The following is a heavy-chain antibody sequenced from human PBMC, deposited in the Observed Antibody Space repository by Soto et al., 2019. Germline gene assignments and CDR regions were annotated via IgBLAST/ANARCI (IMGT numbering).Heavy chain of an antibody. Sequence: ASVKVSCKASGYTFTAYYIHWVRQAPGQGLEWMGWINPNSGGTHYAQKFQGRVTMTGDTSLSTAYMELTSLRSDDTAVYYCARTDIRGNYFYSLDVWGQGTTVTVSS. CDR2: INPNSGGT. V-gene: IGHV1-2*02. CDR1: GYTFTAYY. D-gene: IGHD2-15*01. J-gene: IGHJ6*02. CDR3: ARTDIRGNYFYSLDV.